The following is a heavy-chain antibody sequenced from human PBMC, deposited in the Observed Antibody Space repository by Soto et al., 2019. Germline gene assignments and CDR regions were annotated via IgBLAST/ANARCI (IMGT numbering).Heavy chain of an antibody. Sequence: GGSRILSCAASGFTFRDYGMHWVRQAPGKGREWVAVILYGGTTAYYADSVSGRFTISRDNSKATLFLQLSSLRPDDTALYYWARGGTYGLGGRGQGAAVTVSS. V-gene: IGHV3-30*03. CDR2: ILYGGTTA. CDR1: GFTFRDYG. J-gene: IGHJ6*01. D-gene: IGHD1-26*01. CDR3: ARGGTYGLGG.